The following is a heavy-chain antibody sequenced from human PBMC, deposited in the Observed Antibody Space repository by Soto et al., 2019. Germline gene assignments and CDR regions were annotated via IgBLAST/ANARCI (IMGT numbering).Heavy chain of an antibody. D-gene: IGHD6-13*01. CDR3: ARGGGIAAAGTIPFDY. J-gene: IGHJ4*02. CDR2: IYYSGST. CDR1: GGSISSGGYY. Sequence: SETLSLTCTVSGGSISSGGYYWSWIRQHPGKGLEWIGYIYYSGSTYYNPSLKSRVTISVDTSKNQFSLKLSSVTAADTAVYYCARGGGIAAAGTIPFDYWGQGTLVTVSS. V-gene: IGHV4-31*03.